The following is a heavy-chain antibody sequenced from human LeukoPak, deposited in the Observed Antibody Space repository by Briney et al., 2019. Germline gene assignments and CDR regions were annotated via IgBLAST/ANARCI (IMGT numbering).Heavy chain of an antibody. CDR1: GFTFSSYS. D-gene: IGHD3-22*01. CDR2: ISSSSSTR. Sequence: GGSLRLSCAASGFTFSSYSMNWVRQAPGNWLEWVSYISSSSSTRYYADSVKGRFTISRDNAKNSLYLQMNSLRAEDTAVYYCARDPNYYDSSGYYYYYYYYGMDVWGQGTTVTVSS. V-gene: IGHV3-48*01. J-gene: IGHJ6*02. CDR3: ARDPNYYDSSGYYYYYYYYGMDV.